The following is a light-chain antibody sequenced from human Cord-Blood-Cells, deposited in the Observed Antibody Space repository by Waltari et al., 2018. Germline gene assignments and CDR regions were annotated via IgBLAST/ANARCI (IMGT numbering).Light chain of an antibody. V-gene: IGLV2-23*01. Sequence: QSALTQHASVSGSPGQSLTISCTGPSSDVGSYNLLSWYQQHPGKAPNLMIYEGSKRPSGVSNRFSGSKSGNTASLTISGLQAEDEADYYCCSYAGSSTLVFGGGTKLTVL. J-gene: IGLJ2*01. CDR3: CSYAGSSTLV. CDR2: EGS. CDR1: SSDVGSYNL.